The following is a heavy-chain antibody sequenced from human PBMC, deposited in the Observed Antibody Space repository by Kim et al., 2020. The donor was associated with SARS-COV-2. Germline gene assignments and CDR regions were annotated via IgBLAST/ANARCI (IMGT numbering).Heavy chain of an antibody. CDR3: ARTMIVGGDAFDI. CDR2: ISSSGSTI. J-gene: IGHJ3*02. CDR1: GFTFSSYE. Sequence: GGSLRLSCASSGFTFSSYEMNWVRQAPGKGLEWVSYISSSGSTIYYADSVKGRFTISRDNAKNSLYLQMNSLRAEDTAVYYCARTMIVGGDAFDIWGQGTMVTVSS. D-gene: IGHD3-22*01. V-gene: IGHV3-48*03.